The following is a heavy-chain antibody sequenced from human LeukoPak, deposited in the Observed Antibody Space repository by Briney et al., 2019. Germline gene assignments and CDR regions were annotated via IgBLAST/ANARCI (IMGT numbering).Heavy chain of an antibody. V-gene: IGHV4-61*01. CDR1: GGSVSSGSYY. J-gene: IGHJ3*02. Sequence: SETLSLTCTVSGGSVSSGSYYWSWIRQPPGRGLEWIGYIYDSETTNYNPSLKSRVTISVDTSKNQFSLRLSSVTAADTAVYYCVRDLIRDGLHDTFDIWGQGTMVTVSS. CDR2: IYDSETT. D-gene: IGHD3-10*01. CDR3: VRDLIRDGLHDTFDI.